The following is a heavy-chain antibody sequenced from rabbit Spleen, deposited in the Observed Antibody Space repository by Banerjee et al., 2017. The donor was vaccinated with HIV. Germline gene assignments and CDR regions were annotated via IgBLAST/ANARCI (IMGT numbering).Heavy chain of an antibody. V-gene: IGHV1S40*01. D-gene: IGHD1-1*01. Sequence: QSLEESGGGLVKPGSSLTLTCTASGFTLSFSSYMCWVRQAPGKGLEWIACIEVGSSDFTYFATWAKGRFTISKTSSTTVTLQVTRLTAADTATYFCARDTSSSFSSYGMDLWGPGTLVTVS. CDR3: ARDTSSSFSSYGMDL. CDR1: GFTLSFSSY. J-gene: IGHJ6*01. CDR2: IEVGSSDFT.